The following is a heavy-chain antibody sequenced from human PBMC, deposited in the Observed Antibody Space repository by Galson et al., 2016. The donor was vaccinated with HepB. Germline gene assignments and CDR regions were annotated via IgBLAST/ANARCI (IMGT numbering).Heavy chain of an antibody. J-gene: IGHJ4*02. CDR1: GFTFSNAW. Sequence: SLRLSCAASGFTFSNAWMSWVRQAPGKGLEWVGRIKSKTDGGTTDYAAPVKGRFTISRDDSKNTLYLQMNSLKTEDTAVYYCTTEQYNWNGRFDYWGQGTLVTVSS. V-gene: IGHV3-15*01. CDR3: TTEQYNWNGRFDY. D-gene: IGHD1-1*01. CDR2: IKSKTDGGTT.